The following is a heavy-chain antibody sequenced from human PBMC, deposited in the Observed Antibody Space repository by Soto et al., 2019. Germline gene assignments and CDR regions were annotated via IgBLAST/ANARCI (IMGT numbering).Heavy chain of an antibody. Sequence: HGQLQEARPRLVKPAETLSLTCTVSTGAIDNYYWTLIRQPPGKGLQWIGYIYNSGTTNYSPSLKRRVTISLVTSKNQFSLKLSSVTAADPALYSCARQTGSYVNTWGPTTGFDTWGQGLQVNVSS. CDR1: TGAIDNYY. V-gene: IGHV4-59*08. CDR3: ARQTGSYVNTWGPTTGFDT. J-gene: IGHJ5*02. CDR2: IYNSGTT. D-gene: IGHD3-16*01.